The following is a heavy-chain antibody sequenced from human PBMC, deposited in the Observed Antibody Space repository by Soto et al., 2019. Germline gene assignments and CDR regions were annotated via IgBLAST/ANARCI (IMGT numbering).Heavy chain of an antibody. V-gene: IGHV3-23*01. Sequence: EVQLLESGGGLVQPGGSLRLSCAASGFTFSNYAMSWVRQAPGKGLEWVSGISGSGGTTYYADSVQDRFTISRDNFQNTLYLQMNSLRGDETAVYFCARERDGWYSDYWGQGTLVTVSS. CDR1: GFTFSNYA. J-gene: IGHJ4*02. CDR3: ARERDGWYSDY. D-gene: IGHD6-19*01. CDR2: ISGSGGTT.